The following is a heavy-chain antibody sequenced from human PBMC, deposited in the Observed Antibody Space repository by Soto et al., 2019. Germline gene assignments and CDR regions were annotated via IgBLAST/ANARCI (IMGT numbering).Heavy chain of an antibody. CDR1: GGTFSSYA. CDR2: IIPIFGTA. J-gene: IGHJ6*02. Sequence: QVQLVQSGAEVKKPGSSVKVSCKASGGTFSSYAISWVRQAPGQGLEWMGGIIPIFGTANYAQKFQGRVTITADESTSTAYMELSSLRSEDTAVYYCAKSTPHTIFGVVSHYYYYGMDVWGQGTTVTVSS. V-gene: IGHV1-69*01. CDR3: AKSTPHTIFGVVSHYYYYGMDV. D-gene: IGHD3-3*01.